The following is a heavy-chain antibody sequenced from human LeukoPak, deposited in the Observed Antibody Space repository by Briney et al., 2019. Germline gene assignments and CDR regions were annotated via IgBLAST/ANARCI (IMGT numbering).Heavy chain of an antibody. Sequence: GGSLRLSCAASGFNFGDYGMNWVRQAPGKGLEWVSGINGNGGGTAYADSVKGRFTISRDNAKNSLYLQMSSLRVEDTALYFCAKWNRQPLVKGWFDSWGQGTLVTVSS. CDR2: INGNGGGT. D-gene: IGHD6-13*01. V-gene: IGHV3-9*01. CDR1: GFNFGDYG. J-gene: IGHJ5*01. CDR3: AKWNRQPLVKGWFDS.